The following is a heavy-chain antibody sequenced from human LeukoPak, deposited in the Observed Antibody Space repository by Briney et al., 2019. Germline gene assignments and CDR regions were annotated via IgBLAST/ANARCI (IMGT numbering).Heavy chain of an antibody. CDR1: GFTFSRCS. D-gene: IGHD4-23*01. Sequence: GGSLRLSCAASGFTFSRCSMNWVRQAPGKGLEWVSSISSSTTYIYYADSVKGRFTISRDNSKNTLYLQMNSLRAEDTAVYYCAKDRNGGLFDYWGQGTLVTVSS. CDR2: ISSSTTYI. CDR3: AKDRNGGLFDY. V-gene: IGHV3-21*01. J-gene: IGHJ4*02.